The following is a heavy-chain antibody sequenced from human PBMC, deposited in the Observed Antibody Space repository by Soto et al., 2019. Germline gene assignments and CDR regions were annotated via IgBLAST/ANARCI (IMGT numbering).Heavy chain of an antibody. CDR2: IVVGSGNT. Sequence: GASVKVSCKASGFTFTSSAVQWVRQARGQRLERIGWIVVGSGNTNYAQKFQERVTITRDMSTSTAYMELSSLRSEDTAVYYCAAGDYYDSSGYYYKAFDIWGQGTMVTVSS. J-gene: IGHJ3*02. CDR3: AAGDYYDSSGYYYKAFDI. D-gene: IGHD3-22*01. V-gene: IGHV1-58*01. CDR1: GFTFTSSA.